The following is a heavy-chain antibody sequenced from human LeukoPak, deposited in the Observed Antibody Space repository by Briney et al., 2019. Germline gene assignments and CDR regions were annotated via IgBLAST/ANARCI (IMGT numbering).Heavy chain of an antibody. D-gene: IGHD3-22*01. CDR2: IYYSGST. J-gene: IGHJ3*02. CDR3: ARSRARGWGSGYYYDDAFDI. Sequence: SETLSLTCTVSGGSISSYYWSWIRHPPGKGLEWIGYIYYSGSTNYNPSLKSRVTISVDTSKNQFSLKLSSVTAADTAVYYCARSRARGWGSGYYYDDAFDIWGQGTMVTVSS. V-gene: IGHV4-59*08. CDR1: GGSISSYY.